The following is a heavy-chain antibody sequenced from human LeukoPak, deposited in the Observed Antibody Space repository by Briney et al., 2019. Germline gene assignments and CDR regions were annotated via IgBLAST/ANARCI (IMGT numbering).Heavy chain of an antibody. D-gene: IGHD6-6*01. J-gene: IGHJ6*02. CDR1: GYAFTIYG. CDR3: ARGLRQRVPYYYYVMDV. Sequence: ASVKLSFSASGYAFTIYGITRVRQATGPGLEWMRWMNLNSGNTGYAQKFQGRVTMTRNTSISTAYMELSSLRSEDTAVYYCARGLRQRVPYYYYVMDVWGQGTTVTVSS. V-gene: IGHV1-8*01. CDR2: MNLNSGNT.